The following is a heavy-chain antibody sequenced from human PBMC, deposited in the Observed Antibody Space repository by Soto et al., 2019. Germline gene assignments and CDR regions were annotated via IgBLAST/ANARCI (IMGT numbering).Heavy chain of an antibody. D-gene: IGHD3-9*01. CDR2: IYYSGST. CDR3: ARLMNYDILTGYAYSLEKLTGGNWFDP. J-gene: IGHJ5*02. Sequence: PSETLSLTCTVSGGSISSYYWSWIRQPPGKGLEWIGYIYYSGSTNYNPSLKSRVTISVDTSKNQFSLKLSSVTAADTAVYYCARLMNYDILTGYAYSLEKLTGGNWFDPWGQGTLVTVSS. CDR1: GGSISSYY. V-gene: IGHV4-59*08.